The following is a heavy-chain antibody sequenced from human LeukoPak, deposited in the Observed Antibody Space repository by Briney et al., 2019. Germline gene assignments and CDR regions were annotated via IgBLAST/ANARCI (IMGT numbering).Heavy chain of an antibody. CDR1: GYTFTSYY. D-gene: IGHD4-17*01. CDR3: ARAMGATTVTFYWYFDL. CDR2: INPSGGST. V-gene: IGHV1-46*01. J-gene: IGHJ2*01. Sequence: ASVKVSCKASGYTFTSYYMHWVRQAPGQGLEWMGIINPSGGSTSYAQKFQGRVTMTRDTSTSTVYMELSSLKAEDTALYYCARAMGATTVTFYWYFDLWGRGSPVTVSS.